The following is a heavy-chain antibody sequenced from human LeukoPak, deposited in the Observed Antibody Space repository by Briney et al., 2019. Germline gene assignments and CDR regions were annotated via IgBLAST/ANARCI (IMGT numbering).Heavy chain of an antibody. V-gene: IGHV3-21*01. Sequence: GGSLRLSCAASGFTFSSYSMNWVRQAPGKGLEWVSSISSSSYIYYADSVKGRFTISRDNAKNSLYLQMNSLRAEDTAVYYCARDFGQSSCVDYWGQGTLVTVSS. CDR3: ARDFGQSSCVDY. CDR2: ISSSSYI. J-gene: IGHJ4*02. D-gene: IGHD6-13*01. CDR1: GFTFSSYS.